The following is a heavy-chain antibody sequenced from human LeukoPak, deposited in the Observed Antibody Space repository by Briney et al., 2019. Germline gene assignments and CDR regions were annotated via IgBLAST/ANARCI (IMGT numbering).Heavy chain of an antibody. D-gene: IGHD3-3*01. CDR3: AKDGAYDFWSGYSPYNWFDP. Sequence: GGSLRLSCAASGFTFSSYSMNWVRQAPGKGLEWVAVISYDGSNKYYADSVKGRFTISRDNSKNTLYLQMNSLRAEDTAVYYCAKDGAYDFWSGYSPYNWFDPWGQGTLVTVSS. CDR2: ISYDGSNK. J-gene: IGHJ5*02. CDR1: GFTFSSYS. V-gene: IGHV3-30*18.